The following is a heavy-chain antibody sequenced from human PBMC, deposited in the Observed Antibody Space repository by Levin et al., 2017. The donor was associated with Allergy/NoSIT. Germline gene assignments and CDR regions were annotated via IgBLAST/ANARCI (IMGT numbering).Heavy chain of an antibody. CDR3: ARSGEERVVVAATPFDP. Sequence: ASVKVSCKASGGTFSSYAISWVRQAPGQGLEWMGGIIPIFGTANYAQKFQGRVTITADESTSTAYMELSSLRSEDTAVYYCARSGEERVVVAATPFDPWGQGTLVTVSS. CDR2: IIPIFGTA. J-gene: IGHJ5*02. D-gene: IGHD2-15*01. V-gene: IGHV1-69*13. CDR1: GGTFSSYA.